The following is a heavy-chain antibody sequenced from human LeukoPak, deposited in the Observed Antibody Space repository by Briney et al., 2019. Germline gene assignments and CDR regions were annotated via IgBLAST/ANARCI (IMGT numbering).Heavy chain of an antibody. CDR2: ISGSGGST. CDR3: AKGIHDFWSGYYYYYYGMDV. CDR1: GFTFSSYA. Sequence: GASLRLSCAASGFTFSSYAMSWVRQAPGKGLEWVSGISGSGGSTYYADSVKGRFTISRDNSKNTLYLQMNSLRAEDTAVYYCAKGIHDFWSGYYYYYYGMDVWGQGTTVTVSS. V-gene: IGHV3-23*01. D-gene: IGHD3-3*01. J-gene: IGHJ6*02.